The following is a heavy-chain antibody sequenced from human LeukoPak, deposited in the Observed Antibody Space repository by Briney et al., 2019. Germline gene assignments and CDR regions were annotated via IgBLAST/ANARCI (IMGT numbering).Heavy chain of an antibody. Sequence: PAGKGLEWIGRIYTSGSTNYNPSLKSRVTISVDTSKNQFSVTPADPAVYYCARDTATVEGFDYWGQGTLVTVSS. D-gene: IGHD5-18*01. CDR2: IYTSGST. CDR3: ARDTATVEGFDY. V-gene: IGHV4-61*02. J-gene: IGHJ4*02.